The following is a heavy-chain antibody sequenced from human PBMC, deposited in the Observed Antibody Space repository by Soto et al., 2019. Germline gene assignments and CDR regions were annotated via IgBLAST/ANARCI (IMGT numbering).Heavy chain of an antibody. V-gene: IGHV4-39*01. CDR3: ARPGDAYGLDV. CDR2: IHSHSGST. D-gene: IGHD2-21*02. J-gene: IGHJ6*02. Sequence: PSETLSLTFSVSGASITGSSYYWSWIRQPPGKGLEWIASIHSHSGSTYYDPSLKGRVLISVDTSKNHFSLNLSSVTAEDTAVYYCARPGDAYGLDVWGPGTTVTVSS. CDR1: GASITGSSYY.